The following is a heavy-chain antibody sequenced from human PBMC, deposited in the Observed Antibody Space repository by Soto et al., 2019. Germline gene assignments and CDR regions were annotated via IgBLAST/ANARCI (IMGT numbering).Heavy chain of an antibody. J-gene: IGHJ4*02. CDR2: IHYRGST. CDR1: GGSISTDDYY. V-gene: IGHV4-30-4*01. D-gene: IGHD3-22*01. Sequence: QVQLHESGPGLVRTSQTLSLTCNVSGGSISTDDYYWSWIRQPPGKGLEWIGYIHYRGSTYYNPYLESRVAISMDTSKNQFSLNLTSVTAADTAVYFCVSDYERGGYISYRGQGTLGSVSS. CDR3: VSDYERGGYISY.